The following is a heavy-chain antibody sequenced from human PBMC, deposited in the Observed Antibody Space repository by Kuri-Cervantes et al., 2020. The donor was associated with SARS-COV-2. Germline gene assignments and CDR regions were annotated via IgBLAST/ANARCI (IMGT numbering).Heavy chain of an antibody. CDR2: INPDGSYT. D-gene: IGHD1-1*01. V-gene: IGHV3-74*01. CDR1: GFTFSGHW. J-gene: IGHJ4*02. Sequence: GGSLRPSGAASGFTFSGHWIHWVRQAPGKGLVWVSRINPDGSYTNNADSVKGRFTLSRDNAKNMLLLQMNSLRAEDTAVYYCVRDGDHWNFDYWGQGTLVTVSS. CDR3: VRDGDHWNFDY.